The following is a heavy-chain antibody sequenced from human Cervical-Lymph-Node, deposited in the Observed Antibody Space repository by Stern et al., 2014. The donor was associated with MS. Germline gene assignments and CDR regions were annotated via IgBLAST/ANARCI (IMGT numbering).Heavy chain of an antibody. Sequence: EVQLVESGGGLVQPGGSLRLSCVVSGFSFRDYAMTLVRQAPVKGLEWVSRSGSDGGAPYAESSTRRFTIFRDNSKNTLHLQMNSLRAEDTAVYYCGKDLHYWSADSWGQGTLVTVSS. J-gene: IGHJ4*02. V-gene: IGHV3-23*04. CDR3: GKDLHYWSADS. D-gene: IGHD3-3*01. CDR1: GFSFRDYA. CDR2: SGSDGGA.